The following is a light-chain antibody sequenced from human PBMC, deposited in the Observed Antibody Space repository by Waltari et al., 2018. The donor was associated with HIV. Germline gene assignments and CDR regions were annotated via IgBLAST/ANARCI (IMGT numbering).Light chain of an antibody. Sequence: QSALTQPASVSGSPGQSITISCPGTRSDVGGYNFVAWYQQHPGKAPKLIIYDVSNRPSGVPYRFSGSKSGNTASLTISGLQAEDEADYYCKSKTSSSTPCVFGTGTKVTVL. V-gene: IGLV2-14*03. J-gene: IGLJ1*01. CDR1: RSDVGGYNF. CDR3: KSKTSSSTPCV. CDR2: DVS.